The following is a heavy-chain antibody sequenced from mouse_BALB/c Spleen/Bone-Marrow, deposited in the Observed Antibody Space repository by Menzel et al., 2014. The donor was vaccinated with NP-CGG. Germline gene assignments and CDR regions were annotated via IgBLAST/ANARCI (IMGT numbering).Heavy chain of an antibody. D-gene: IGHD2-3*01. V-gene: IGHV5-9-3*01. CDR3: ARQESIYDGYYGGFTY. CDR2: ISSGGGYT. J-gene: IGHJ3*01. CDR1: GFTFSSFA. Sequence: EVKVVESGGGLVKPGGSLKLSCAASGFTFSSFAMSWVRQTPEKRLEWVATISSGGGYTYYPDSVKGRFTISRDNAKNSLYLQMSSLRSEDTAMYYCARQESIYDGYYGGFTYWGQGTLATVSA.